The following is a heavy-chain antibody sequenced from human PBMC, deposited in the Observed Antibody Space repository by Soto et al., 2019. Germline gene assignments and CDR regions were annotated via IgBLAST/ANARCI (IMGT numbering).Heavy chain of an antibody. J-gene: IGHJ4*02. CDR3: KHKTAYDISTGYYPFDY. CDR1: GFSLSTSGVG. CDR2: IYWDDGK. D-gene: IGHD3-9*01. V-gene: IGHV2-5*02. Sequence: SGPTLVNPTQTLTLTCTFSGFSLSTSGVGVAWIRRPPGKALEWLALIYWDDGKRYSPSLKTRLNITKDTSKNQVVLTLTNVDPVDTATYFFKHKTAYDISTGYYPFDYWGQGSLVTVSS.